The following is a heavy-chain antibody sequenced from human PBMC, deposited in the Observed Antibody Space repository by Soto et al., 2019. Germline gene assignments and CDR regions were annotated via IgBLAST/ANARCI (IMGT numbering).Heavy chain of an antibody. D-gene: IGHD5-12*01. CDR3: ARKEWRRYRPPNCFDP. CDR1: GGSFSGYY. J-gene: IGHJ5*02. Sequence: QVQLQQWGAGLLKPSETLSLTCAVYGGSFSGYYWSWIRQPPGKGLEWIGEINHSGSTNYTPSLKRRVTISVDTSKNQFSLKLSSVTAADTAVYYCARKEWRRYRPPNCFDPWCQGTLVTVSS. V-gene: IGHV4-34*01. CDR2: INHSGST.